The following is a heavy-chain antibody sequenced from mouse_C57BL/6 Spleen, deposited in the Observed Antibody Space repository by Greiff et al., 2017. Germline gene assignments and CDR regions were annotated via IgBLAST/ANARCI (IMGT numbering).Heavy chain of an antibody. J-gene: IGHJ3*01. CDR3: ARSGDDGFLFAY. CDR2: IYPGDGDT. V-gene: IGHV1-82*01. Sequence: VQLQQSGPELVKPGASVKISCKASGYAFSSSWMNWVKQRPGKGLEWIGRIYPGDGDTNYNGKFKGKATLTADKSSSTAYMQLSSLTSEDSAVYFCARSGDDGFLFAYWGQGTLVTVSA. CDR1: GYAFSSSW. D-gene: IGHD2-12*01.